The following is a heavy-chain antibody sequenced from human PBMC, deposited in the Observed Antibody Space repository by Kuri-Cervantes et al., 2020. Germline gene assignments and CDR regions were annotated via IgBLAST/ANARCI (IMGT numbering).Heavy chain of an antibody. V-gene: IGHV3-21*01. Sequence: GGSLRLSCAASGFTFSSYSMNWVRQAPGKGLEWVSSISSSSSYIYYADSVKGRFTISRDNAKNSLYLQMNSLRAEDTALYCYARDHYGGAGFDPWGQGTLVTVSS. J-gene: IGHJ5*02. CDR2: ISSSSSYI. D-gene: IGHD3-16*01. CDR1: GFTFSSYS. CDR3: ARDHYGGAGFDP.